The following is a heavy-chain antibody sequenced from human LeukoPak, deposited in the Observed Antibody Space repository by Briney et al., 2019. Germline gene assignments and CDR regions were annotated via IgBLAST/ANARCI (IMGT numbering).Heavy chain of an antibody. CDR1: GFTFSSFG. J-gene: IGHJ4*02. CDR2: IRYDGSNK. Sequence: GGTLRLSCAASGFTFSSFGMHWVRQAPGRGLEWVAFIRYDGSNKYCTDSVKGRFTISRDSSKNTLYLQMNSLKTEDTAVYYCRRFGENNDYWGQGTLVTVSS. V-gene: IGHV3-30*02. CDR3: RRFGENNDY. D-gene: IGHD3-10*01.